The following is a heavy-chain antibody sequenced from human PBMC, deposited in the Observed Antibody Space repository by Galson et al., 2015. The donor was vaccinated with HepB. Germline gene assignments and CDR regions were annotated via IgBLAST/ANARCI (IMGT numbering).Heavy chain of an antibody. CDR1: GYTFTSYG. Sequence: SVKVSCKASGYTFTSYGISWVRQAPGQGLEWMGWISAYNGNTNYAQKLQGRVTMTTDTSTSTAYMELRSLRSDDTAVYYCARQYPRGAGSGHWFDPWGQGTLVTVSS. D-gene: IGHD2-2*02. V-gene: IGHV1-18*01. CDR2: ISAYNGNT. CDR3: ARQYPRGAGSGHWFDP. J-gene: IGHJ5*02.